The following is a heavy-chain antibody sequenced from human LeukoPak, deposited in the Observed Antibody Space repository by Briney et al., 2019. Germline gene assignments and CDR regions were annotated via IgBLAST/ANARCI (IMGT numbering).Heavy chain of an antibody. CDR1: GFTFNSYG. D-gene: IGHD3-16*01. J-gene: IGHJ4*02. CDR3: ASAPSGGFFDY. Sequence: GGTLRLYCAASGFTFNSYGMHWVRQATGKGLEGVSAIGTAGDTYYPGSVKGRFTIARENAKNSLYLQMNSLRAGDTAVYYCASAPSGGFFDYWGQGTLVTASS. V-gene: IGHV3-13*01. CDR2: IGTAGDT.